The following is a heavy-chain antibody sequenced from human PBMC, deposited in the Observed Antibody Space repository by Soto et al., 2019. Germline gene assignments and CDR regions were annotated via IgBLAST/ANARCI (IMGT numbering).Heavy chain of an antibody. J-gene: IGHJ3*02. D-gene: IGHD2-8*01. CDR3: ARDLINKAFDI. V-gene: IGHV3-66*01. CDR2: IYGGGGT. CDR1: GFTVSNSY. Sequence: GGSLRLSCAASGFTVSNSYMLWVRQAPGRGLEWVSVIYGGGGTNYADSVKGRPTISRDNSKNTVFFQMNSLRAEDTAVYYCARDLINKAFDIWGQGKMVTV.